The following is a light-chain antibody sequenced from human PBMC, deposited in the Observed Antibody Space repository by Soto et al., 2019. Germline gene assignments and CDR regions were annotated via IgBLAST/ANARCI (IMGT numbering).Light chain of an antibody. V-gene: IGKV1-5*01. CDR3: QQYDSYRT. Sequence: DIQMTQSPSXXSACVGDRVTITGRASQNVTTLLAWYQHKPGKAPKLLLYDVSNLESGVPSRFSGSGSGTEFTLTISSLQSDDFATYFCQQYDSYRTFGQGTKVDIK. J-gene: IGKJ1*01. CDR1: QNVTTL. CDR2: DVS.